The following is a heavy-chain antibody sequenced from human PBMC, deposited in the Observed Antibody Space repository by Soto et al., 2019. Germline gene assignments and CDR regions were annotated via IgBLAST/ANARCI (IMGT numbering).Heavy chain of an antibody. CDR3: VRDLGWFLDGVWSV. CDR2: IDKSGTTR. CDR1: GFTFSNYG. J-gene: IGHJ4*02. Sequence: PGGSLRLSWVGSGFTFSNYGMIWVRQGPGKGLEWLSSIDKSGTTRYYADSVKGRFTISRDNAKNSLYLQVNNLRAEDTAVYYCVRDLGWFLDGVWSVWGLGT. D-gene: IGHD2-8*01. V-gene: IGHV3-48*03.